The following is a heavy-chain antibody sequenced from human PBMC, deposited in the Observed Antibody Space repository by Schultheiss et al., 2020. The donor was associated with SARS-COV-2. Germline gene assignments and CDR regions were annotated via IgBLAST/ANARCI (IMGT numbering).Heavy chain of an antibody. D-gene: IGHD6-6*01. CDR2: ISSSSSYI. CDR3: ARLGSIAARRSFDY. CDR1: GFTFSSYG. V-gene: IGHV3-21*01. Sequence: GGSLRLSCAASGFTFSSYGMNWVRQAPGKGLEWVSSISSSSSYIYYADSVKGRFTISRDNAKNSLYLQMNSLRAEDTAVYYCARLGSIAARRSFDYWGQGTLVTVSS. J-gene: IGHJ4*02.